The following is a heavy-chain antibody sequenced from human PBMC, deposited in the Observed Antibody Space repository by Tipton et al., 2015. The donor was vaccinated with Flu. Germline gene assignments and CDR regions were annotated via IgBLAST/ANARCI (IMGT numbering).Heavy chain of an antibody. CDR3: ARGYCSGGSCPLFDP. Sequence: TLSLTCTVSGGSISSYYWSWIRQPPGKGLEWIGYIDYSGSTNYNPSLKSRVTISVDTSKNQFSLKLSSVTAADTAVYYCARGYCSGGSCPLFDPWGQGTLVTVSS. CDR1: GGSISSYY. D-gene: IGHD2-15*01. V-gene: IGHV4-59*01. CDR2: IDYSGST. J-gene: IGHJ5*02.